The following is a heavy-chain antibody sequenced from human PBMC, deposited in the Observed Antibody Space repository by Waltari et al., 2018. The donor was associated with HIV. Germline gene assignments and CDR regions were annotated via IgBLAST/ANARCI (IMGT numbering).Heavy chain of an antibody. D-gene: IGHD7-27*01. CDR1: GSSVPDFG. V-gene: IGHV3-30*18. CDR3: VKENKYPGEYYPFDS. J-gene: IGHJ4*02. CDR2: YAYDGRQK. Sequence: QVHLVESGGGVVQPGRSLRLSFAASGSSVPDFGMHCVRQSPGKRLEWVAVYAYDGRQKDYEDSVKGRFSVSRDTSTNTFFLQMTSLRPEDTAIYYCVKENKYPGEYYPFDSWGQGTLVTVSS.